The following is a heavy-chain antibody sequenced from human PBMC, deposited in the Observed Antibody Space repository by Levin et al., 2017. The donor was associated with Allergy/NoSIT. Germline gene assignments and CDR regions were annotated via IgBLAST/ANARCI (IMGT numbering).Heavy chain of an antibody. Sequence: PGGSLRLSCAASGFTFSSYAMHWVRQAPGKGLEWVAVISYDGSNKYYADSVKGRFTISRDNSKNTLYLQMNSLRAEDTAVYYCARARGVATITGPIGYWGQGTLVTVSS. J-gene: IGHJ4*02. CDR2: ISYDGSNK. V-gene: IGHV3-30*04. D-gene: IGHD5-12*01. CDR3: ARARGVATITGPIGY. CDR1: GFTFSSYA.